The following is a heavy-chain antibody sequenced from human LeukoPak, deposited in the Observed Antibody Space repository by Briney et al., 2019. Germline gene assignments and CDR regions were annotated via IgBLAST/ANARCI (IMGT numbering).Heavy chain of an antibody. V-gene: IGHV4-4*07. Sequence: SETLSLTCTVSGGSISSYYWSWIWQPAGKGLEWIGRIYTSGSTNYNPSLKSRVTMSVDTSKNQFSLKLSSVTAAGTAVYYCARDRNWNYGYYFDYWGQGTLVTVSS. CDR3: ARDRNWNYGYYFDY. D-gene: IGHD1-7*01. CDR2: IYTSGST. J-gene: IGHJ4*02. CDR1: GGSISSYY.